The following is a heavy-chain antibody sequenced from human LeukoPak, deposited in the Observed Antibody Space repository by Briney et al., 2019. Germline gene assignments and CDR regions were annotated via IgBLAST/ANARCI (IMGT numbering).Heavy chain of an antibody. V-gene: IGHV3-23*01. Sequence: GGSLRLSCVASEFTFSSHAMSWVRQAPGKGLEWVSSVSSSGGSTYYADSVQGRFTISRDNSKNTLYLHMNSLRAEDTAVYYCARATYYYDTSGYIWYFDLRGRGTLVSVSS. J-gene: IGHJ2*01. CDR1: EFTFSSHA. CDR3: ARATYYYDTSGYIWYFDL. CDR2: VSSSGGST. D-gene: IGHD3-22*01.